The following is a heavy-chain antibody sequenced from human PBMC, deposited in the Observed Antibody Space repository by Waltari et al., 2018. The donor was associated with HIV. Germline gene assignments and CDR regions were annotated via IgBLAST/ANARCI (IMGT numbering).Heavy chain of an antibody. CDR3: ATRGGPYYYDSSGYRFDY. Sequence: QVQLVQSGAEVKKPGSSVKVSCKASGGTFSSYAISWVRQAPGQGLEWMVGIIPIFGKANHAQKFQGRVTITADESTSTAYMELSSLRSEDMAVYYCATRGGPYYYDSSGYRFDYWGQGTLVTVSS. V-gene: IGHV1-69*01. J-gene: IGHJ4*02. CDR1: GGTFSSYA. CDR2: IIPIFGKA. D-gene: IGHD3-22*01.